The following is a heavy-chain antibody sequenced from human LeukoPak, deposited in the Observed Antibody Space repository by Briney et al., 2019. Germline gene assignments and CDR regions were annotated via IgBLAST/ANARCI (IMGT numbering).Heavy chain of an antibody. CDR3: ARSAYPGNSVIED. CDR2: INSDGRST. Sequence: GGSLRLSCAASGFTFSDYYMSWVRQAPGKGLVWVSRINSDGRSTNYADSVKGRFTISRDNAKNTLYLQMNSLRAEDTAVYYCARSAYPGNSVIEDWGRGTLVTVSS. V-gene: IGHV3-74*01. D-gene: IGHD4-23*01. J-gene: IGHJ4*02. CDR1: GFTFSDYY.